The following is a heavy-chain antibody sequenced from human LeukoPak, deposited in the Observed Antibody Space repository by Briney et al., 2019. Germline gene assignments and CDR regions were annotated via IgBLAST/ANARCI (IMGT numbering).Heavy chain of an antibody. CDR3: ARGPYCSGGSCYSISTPIYYYYGMDV. Sequence: SETLSLTCAVYGGSFSGYYWSWIRQPPGKGLEWIGEINHSGSTNYNPSLKSRVTIPVDTSKNQFSLKLSSVTAADTAVYYCARGPYCSGGSCYSISTPIYYYYGMDVWGQGTTVTVSS. CDR2: INHSGST. V-gene: IGHV4-34*01. J-gene: IGHJ6*02. CDR1: GGSFSGYY. D-gene: IGHD2-15*01.